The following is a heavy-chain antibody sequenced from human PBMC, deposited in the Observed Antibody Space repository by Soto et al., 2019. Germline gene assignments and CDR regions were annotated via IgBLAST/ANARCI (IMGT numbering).Heavy chain of an antibody. J-gene: IGHJ6*03. CDR1: GGSFSGYY. D-gene: IGHD2-2*01. V-gene: IGHV4-34*01. CDR3: ARMGKYYCSSTSCYSGYYYYCYMDV. CDR2: INRSGST. Sequence: SETLSLTCAVYGGSFSGYYWSWIRQPPGKGLEWIGEINRSGSTNYNPSLKSRVTISVDTSKNQFSLKLSSVTAADTAVYYCARMGKYYCSSTSCYSGYYYYCYMDVWGKGTTVTVSS.